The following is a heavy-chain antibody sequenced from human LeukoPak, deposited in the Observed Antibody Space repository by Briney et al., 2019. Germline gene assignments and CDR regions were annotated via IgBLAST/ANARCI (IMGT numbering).Heavy chain of an antibody. V-gene: IGHV4-61*01. Sequence: SETLSLTCTVSGGSVSSGSYYWTWIRQPPGKGLEWIGYISYSGSTNFNPSLKSRVTISVDTSKNQFSLKLSSVTAADTAVYYCARGYCSGGSCYVHTSDAFDIWGQGTMVTVSS. CDR3: ARGYCSGGSCYVHTSDAFDI. D-gene: IGHD2-15*01. J-gene: IGHJ3*02. CDR2: ISYSGST. CDR1: GGSVSSGSYY.